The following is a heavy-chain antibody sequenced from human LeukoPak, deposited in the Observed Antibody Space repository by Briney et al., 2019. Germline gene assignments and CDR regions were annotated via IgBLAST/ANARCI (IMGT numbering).Heavy chain of an antibody. D-gene: IGHD6-13*01. CDR3: ARSGSLGQQLIFFDY. J-gene: IGHJ4*02. V-gene: IGHV1-46*01. Sequence: GASVKVSCKASGYTFTSYYMHWVRQAPGQGLEWMGIINPSGGSTSYAQKFQGRVTMTRDTSTSTVYMELSSLRSEDTAVYYCARSGSLGQQLIFFDYWGQGTLVTVSS. CDR1: GYTFTSYY. CDR2: INPSGGST.